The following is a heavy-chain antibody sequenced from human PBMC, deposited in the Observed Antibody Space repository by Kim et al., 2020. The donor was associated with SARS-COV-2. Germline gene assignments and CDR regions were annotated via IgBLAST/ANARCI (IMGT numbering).Heavy chain of an antibody. CDR2: ISAYNGNT. CDR1: GYTFTSYG. V-gene: IGHV1-18*01. J-gene: IGHJ2*01. Sequence: ASVKVSCKASGYTFTSYGISWVRQAPGQGLEWMGWISAYNGNTNYAQKLQGRVTMTTDTSTSTAYMELRSLRSDDTAVYYCARAYGDFTNQGYFDLWGRGTLVTVSS. D-gene: IGHD4-17*01. CDR3: ARAYGDFTNQGYFDL.